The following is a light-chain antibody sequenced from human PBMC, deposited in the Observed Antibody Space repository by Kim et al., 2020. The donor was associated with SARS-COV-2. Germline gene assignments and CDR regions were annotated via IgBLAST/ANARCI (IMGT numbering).Light chain of an antibody. J-gene: IGLJ3*02. CDR3: ATWDVTLNGWV. Sequence: QVVTITRSGGSSNVGRNFVNWYQQRPGTAPKVFIYNDNQRPSGVPDRFSGSRSGTSASLAISGLQSEDEADYYCATWDVTLNGWVFGGGTQLTVL. V-gene: IGLV1-44*01. CDR1: SSNVGRNF. CDR2: NDN.